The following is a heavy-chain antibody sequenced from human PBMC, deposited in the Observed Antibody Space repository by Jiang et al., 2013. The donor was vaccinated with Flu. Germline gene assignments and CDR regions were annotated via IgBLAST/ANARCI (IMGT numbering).Heavy chain of an antibody. J-gene: IGHJ4*02. Sequence: KPTQTLTLTCTFSGFSLSASTMCVSWIRQPPGKALEWLALIDWHDDKYYRSSLKTRLTISKDTSTNEVVLTMTNMDPVDTATYYCARIMNPSGSGTFYKAGGFDYWGQGNPGHRLL. V-gene: IGHV2-70*01. CDR1: GFSLSASTMC. D-gene: IGHD3-10*01. CDR2: IDWHDDK. CDR3: ARIMNPSGSGTFYKAGGFDY.